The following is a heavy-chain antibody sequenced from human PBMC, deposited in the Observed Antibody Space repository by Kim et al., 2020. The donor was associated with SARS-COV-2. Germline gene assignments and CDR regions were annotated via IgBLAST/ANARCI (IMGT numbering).Heavy chain of an antibody. CDR3: STDGNCGTTDCNSY. CDR1: GFTFTDNC. V-gene: IGHV3-23*03. CDR2: IYSDGSREY. Sequence: GGSLRLSCAASGFTFTDNCMSWVRQAPGKGLEWVSGIYSDGSREYLDYAAPGKGSFTDSTDNTKNMLYLKMNSVNTADTAGYCGSTDGNCGTTDCNSYWG. J-gene: IGHJ4*01. D-gene: IGHD1-1*01.